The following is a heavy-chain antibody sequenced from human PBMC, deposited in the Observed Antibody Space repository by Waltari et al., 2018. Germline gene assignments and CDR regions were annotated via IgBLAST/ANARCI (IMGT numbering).Heavy chain of an antibody. D-gene: IGHD1-26*01. CDR2: ISADNGNT. Sequence: QVQLVQSGAEVKKPGASVKVSCKASGYPFPSYGITWVRQAPGQVPGGMGWISADNGNTNYAQKLQGRVTMTTDTSTSTAYMELRSLRSDDTAVYYCARAEPDEWELRPPDTTWILDYWGQGTLVTVSS. CDR3: ARAEPDEWELRPPDTTWILDY. CDR1: GYPFPSYG. V-gene: IGHV1-18*01. J-gene: IGHJ4*02.